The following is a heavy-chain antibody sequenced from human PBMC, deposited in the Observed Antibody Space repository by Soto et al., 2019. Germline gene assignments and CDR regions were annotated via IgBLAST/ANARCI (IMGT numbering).Heavy chain of an antibody. V-gene: IGHV3-23*01. CDR3: AKRYSGSYYAAFDV. D-gene: IGHD1-26*01. CDR1: GFTFSTYP. J-gene: IGHJ3*01. CDR2: IHGSGETT. Sequence: EMQLLESGGGLVQPGGSLRLSCAASGFTFSTYPMAWVRQAPGKGLEWVSSIHGSGETTYYADSVKGRFTISRDNSKNPLYLEMDNLRADDTAVYFCAKRYSGSYYAAFDVWGQGTMVTVSS.